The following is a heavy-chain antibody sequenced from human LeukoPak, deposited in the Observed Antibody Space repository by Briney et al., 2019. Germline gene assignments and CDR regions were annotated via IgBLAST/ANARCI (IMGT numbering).Heavy chain of an antibody. Sequence: PGRSLRLSCAASGFTFSSYGMHWVRQAPGKGLEWVAVISYDGSNKYYADSVKGRFTISRDNSKNTLYLQMNSLRAEDTAVYYCARGRWGYDFDAFDIWGQGTMVTVSS. CDR3: ARGRWGYDFDAFDI. V-gene: IGHV3-30*03. J-gene: IGHJ3*02. CDR1: GFTFSSYG. CDR2: ISYDGSNK. D-gene: IGHD1-1*01.